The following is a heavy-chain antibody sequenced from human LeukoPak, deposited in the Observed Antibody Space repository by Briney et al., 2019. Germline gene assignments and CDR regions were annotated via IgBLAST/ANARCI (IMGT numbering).Heavy chain of an antibody. V-gene: IGHV1-18*04. CDR3: ARAAPFRITMIVVVITTYAFDI. CDR1: GYTFRNYY. J-gene: IGHJ3*02. Sequence: ASVKVSCKASGYTFRNYYITGVRQAPGQGLEWMGWISGYNGNTNYAQTLQGRVTMTTDTSTSTAYMELRSLRSDDTVVYYCARAAPFRITMIVVVITTYAFDIWGQGTMVTVSS. CDR2: ISGYNGNT. D-gene: IGHD3-22*01.